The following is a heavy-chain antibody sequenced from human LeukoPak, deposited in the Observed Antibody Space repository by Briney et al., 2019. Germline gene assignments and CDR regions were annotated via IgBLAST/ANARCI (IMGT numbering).Heavy chain of an antibody. V-gene: IGHV3-74*01. CDR2: ISSDGSIT. CDR3: ARRVGSSESAYYFDY. CDR1: GFTFNIYW. D-gene: IGHD3-22*01. J-gene: IGHJ4*02. Sequence: GGSLRLSCAASGFTFNIYWMHWVRQAPGKGLVWVSLISSDGSITSYADSVKGRFTISRDNAKNTVYLQMNSLRVEDTAVYYCARRVGSSESAYYFDYWGQGTLVTVSS.